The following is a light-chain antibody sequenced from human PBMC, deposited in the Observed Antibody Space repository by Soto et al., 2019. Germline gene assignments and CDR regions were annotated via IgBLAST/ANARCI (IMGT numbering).Light chain of an antibody. Sequence: QSALTQPRSVSGSPGKSVTISCTGTSSDVGGYNYVSWYQQHPGKAPTLMIYDVSKRPSGVPDRFSGYKSGNTASLTISGLQAEDEADDYCCSYAGSYTFGVVFGGGTKLTVL. CDR2: DVS. CDR1: SSDVGGYNY. CDR3: CSYAGSYTFGVV. J-gene: IGLJ2*01. V-gene: IGLV2-11*01.